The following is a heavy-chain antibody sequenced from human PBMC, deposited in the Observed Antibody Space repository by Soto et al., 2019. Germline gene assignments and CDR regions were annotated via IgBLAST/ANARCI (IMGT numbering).Heavy chain of an antibody. D-gene: IGHD5-12*01. CDR1: GFIVSTYV. Sequence: GGSLRLSCAASGFIVSTYVMSWVRQAPGKGLEWVSSISSRGDSAYYADSVKGRFTISRDNSKNTLYLQMNSLRAEDTAVYYCATSDGYKTDYWGQGTLVPSPQ. CDR3: ATSDGYKTDY. V-gene: IGHV3-23*01. CDR2: ISSRGDSA. J-gene: IGHJ4*02.